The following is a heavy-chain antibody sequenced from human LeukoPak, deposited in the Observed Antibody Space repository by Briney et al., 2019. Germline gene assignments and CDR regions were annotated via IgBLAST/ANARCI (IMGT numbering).Heavy chain of an antibody. V-gene: IGHV3-20*04. CDR1: GFTFYDYG. CDR2: INWNGGST. D-gene: IGHD3-22*01. Sequence: PGGSLRLSCAASGFTFYDYGMSWVRQAPGKGLEWVSGINWNGGSTGYADSVKGRFTISRDNAKNSLYLQMNSLRAEDTALYYCARANTMIVVADRHDAFDIWGQGTMVTVSS. J-gene: IGHJ3*02. CDR3: ARANTMIVVADRHDAFDI.